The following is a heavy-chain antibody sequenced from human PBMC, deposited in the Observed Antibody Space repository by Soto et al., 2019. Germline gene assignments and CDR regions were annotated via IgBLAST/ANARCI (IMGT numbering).Heavy chain of an antibody. V-gene: IGHV4-30-2*01. J-gene: IGHJ4*02. Sequence: SKTLSISCAFSGGYISIGGYAWSWIRQPPGKGLEWIGYIYHSGSTYYNPSLKSRVTISVDRSKNQFSLKLSSVTAADTAVYYCARVMVRGGIYYFDYWGQGTMVTVSS. CDR2: IYHSGST. CDR1: GGYISIGGYA. CDR3: ARVMVRGGIYYFDY. D-gene: IGHD3-10*01.